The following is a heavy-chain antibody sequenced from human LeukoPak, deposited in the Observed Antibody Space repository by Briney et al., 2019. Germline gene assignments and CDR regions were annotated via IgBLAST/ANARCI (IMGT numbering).Heavy chain of an antibody. CDR3: AKEWELTY. CDR2: IGSSGDIT. CDR1: GFTFSSYA. V-gene: IGHV3-23*01. J-gene: IGHJ4*02. D-gene: IGHD1-26*01. Sequence: PGGSLRLSCAASGFTFSSYAMSWVRQAPGMGLEWVSSIGSSGDITYYADSVKGRFTISRDNPRNTLYLQMNSLRAEDTAMYHCAKEWELTYWGQGTLVTVSS.